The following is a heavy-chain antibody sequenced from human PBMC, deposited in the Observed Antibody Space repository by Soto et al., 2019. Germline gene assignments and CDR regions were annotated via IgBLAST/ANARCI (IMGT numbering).Heavy chain of an antibody. V-gene: IGHV3-30*04. Sequence: GGSLRLSCAASGFIFRNYAIHWVRQAPGKGLEWVAVISRDGSHKYYLDSVKGRFTISRDNSKDTVNLLMNSLRDDDSAMYYCARSRNSAVAASFHFWGQGTLVTVSS. CDR3: ARSRNSAVAASFHF. J-gene: IGHJ4*02. CDR1: GFIFRNYA. CDR2: ISRDGSHK. D-gene: IGHD1-26*01.